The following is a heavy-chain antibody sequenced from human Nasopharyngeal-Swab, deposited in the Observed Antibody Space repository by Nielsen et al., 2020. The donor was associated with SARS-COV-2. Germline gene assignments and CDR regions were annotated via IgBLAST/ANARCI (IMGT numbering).Heavy chain of an antibody. CDR2: IYSGGST. D-gene: IGHD3-9*01. V-gene: IGHV3-53*01. J-gene: IGHJ3*02. CDR3: AREYDILTGYYNAFDI. CDR1: GFTVSSNY. Sequence: GESLKISCAASGFTVSSNYMSWVRQAPGKGPEWVSVIYSGGSTYYADSVKGRFTISRDNSKNTLYLQMNSLRAEDTAVYYCAREYDILTGYYNAFDIWGQGTMVTVSS.